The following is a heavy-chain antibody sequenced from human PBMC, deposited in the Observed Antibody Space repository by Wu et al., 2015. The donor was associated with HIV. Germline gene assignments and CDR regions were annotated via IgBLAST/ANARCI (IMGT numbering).Heavy chain of an antibody. Sequence: QVQLVQSGPDVKKPGASVKVSCKASGNTFTGYYIHWVRQAPGQGLEWMGLIDPAGGSPSYAQKFQGRVTMTRDTSTSTIYMELSSLRSDDTTIYYCARADGYGDLDYWGQGTLVTVSS. V-gene: IGHV1-46*01. CDR1: GNTFTGYY. CDR3: ARADGYGDLDY. D-gene: IGHD4-17*01. J-gene: IGHJ4*02. CDR2: IDPAGGSP.